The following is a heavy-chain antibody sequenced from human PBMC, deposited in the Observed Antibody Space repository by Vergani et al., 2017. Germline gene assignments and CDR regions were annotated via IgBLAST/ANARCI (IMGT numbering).Heavy chain of an antibody. V-gene: IGHV1-69*12. CDR2: IIPIFGTA. CDR3: ASRDTDNMLTGYYYYYYGMDV. Sequence: QVQLVQSGAEVKKPGSSVKVSCKASGGTFSSYAISWVRQPPGQGFEWMGGIIPIFGTANYAQKFQGRVTITADETTSTAYMELSSLRSEDTAVYSWASRDTDNMLTGYYYYYYGMDVWGQGTTVIASS. J-gene: IGHJ6*02. D-gene: IGHD3-9*01. CDR1: GGTFSSYA.